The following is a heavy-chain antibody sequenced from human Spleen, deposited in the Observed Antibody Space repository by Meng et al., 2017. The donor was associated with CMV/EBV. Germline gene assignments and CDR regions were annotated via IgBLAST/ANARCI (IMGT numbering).Heavy chain of an antibody. D-gene: IGHD5/OR15-5a*01. CDR1: GGTFSSYA. J-gene: IGHJ5*02. Sequence: CTASGGTFSSYAIGWVRQAPGQGLEWMGGIIPIFGTANYAQKFQGRVTITTDESTSTAYMELSSLRSEDTAVYYCARVVYAPPRGFDLWGQGTLVTVSS. V-gene: IGHV1-69*05. CDR2: IIPIFGTA. CDR3: ARVVYAPPRGFDL.